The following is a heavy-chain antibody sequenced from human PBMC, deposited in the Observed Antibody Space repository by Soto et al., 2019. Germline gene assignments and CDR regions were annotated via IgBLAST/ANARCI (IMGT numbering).Heavy chain of an antibody. CDR1: GFTFSSFG. CDR3: ARFKGNTMALDL. CDR2: VWYDGSKS. Sequence: SLRLSCAASGFTFSSFGIHWVRQSPGKGLEWVTVVWYDGSKSYYAASVKGRFTVSKDNSKDTVSLQMNSLRVEDTVFYYCARFKGNTMALDLWGQGPLVTVS. J-gene: IGHJ5*02. D-gene: IGHD2-2*01. V-gene: IGHV3-33*01.